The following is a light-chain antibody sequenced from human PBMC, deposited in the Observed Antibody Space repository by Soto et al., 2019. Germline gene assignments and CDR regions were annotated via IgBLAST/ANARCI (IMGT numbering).Light chain of an antibody. CDR1: QNINNY. V-gene: IGKV1-33*01. CDR2: DAS. J-gene: IGKJ5*01. Sequence: IQMTHSPCSLSASVGDRVTITFQASQNINNYLNWYQQKPGRAPKLLIYDASNLEAGVPSRFRGSGSGTDFTFTISRLQPEDIATYYCQQYEQLHTFGQGTRLEIK. CDR3: QQYEQLHT.